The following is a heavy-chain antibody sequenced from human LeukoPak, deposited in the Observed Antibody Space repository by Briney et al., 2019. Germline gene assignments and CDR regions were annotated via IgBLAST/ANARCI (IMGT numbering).Heavy chain of an antibody. D-gene: IGHD6-6*01. J-gene: IGHJ5*02. Sequence: SETLSLTCTVSGGSISVYYWSWIRQPPGKGLEWIGYVYYTGSTSYNPSLKSRVTISGDTSKNQFSLKLSSVTAADTAVYYCTRRGGSSSSDWFDPWGQGTLVIVSS. V-gene: IGHV4-59*08. CDR1: GGSISVYY. CDR3: TRRGGSSSSDWFDP. CDR2: VYYTGST.